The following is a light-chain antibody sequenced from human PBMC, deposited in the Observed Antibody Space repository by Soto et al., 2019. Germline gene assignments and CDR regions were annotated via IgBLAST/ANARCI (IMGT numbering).Light chain of an antibody. CDR2: EGS. CDR1: SSDVGSYNL. Sequence: QSALTQPASVSGSPGRSITISCTGTSSDVGSYNLVSWYQQHPGKATKLMIDEGSKRPSGVSNRFSGSKSGNTASLTISGLQAEDEADYYCCSYAGSSTLVFGGGTQLTVL. V-gene: IGLV2-23*01. J-gene: IGLJ2*01. CDR3: CSYAGSSTLV.